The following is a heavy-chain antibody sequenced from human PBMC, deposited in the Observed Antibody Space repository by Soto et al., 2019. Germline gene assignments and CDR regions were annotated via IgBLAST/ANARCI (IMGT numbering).Heavy chain of an antibody. CDR3: ARHMIVVVNRAFDY. CDR2: IIPIFGTA. Sequence: SVKVCCKAYGGPFSSYAISLVRQVPGQGLEWMGGIIPIFGTANYAQKFQGRVTITADESTSTAYMELSSLRSEDTAVYYCARHMIVVVNRAFDYWGQGTLVTVSS. V-gene: IGHV1-69*13. D-gene: IGHD3-22*01. J-gene: IGHJ4*02. CDR1: GGPFSSYA.